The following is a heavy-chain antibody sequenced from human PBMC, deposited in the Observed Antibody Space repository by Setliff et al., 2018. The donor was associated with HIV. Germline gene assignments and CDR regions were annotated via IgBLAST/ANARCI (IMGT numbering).Heavy chain of an antibody. CDR1: GFTFSSYS. CDR2: ISSSSSYI. CDR3: ARDGSGGCCASTRTDFPKPLQPLS. J-gene: IGHJ5*01. V-gene: IGHV3-21*01. Sequence: GGSLRLSCAASGFTFSSYSMNWVRQAPGKGLEWVSSISSSSSYIYYADSVKGRFTISRDNAKNSLYLQMNSLRVEDTAVYYFARDGSGGCCASTRTDFPKPLQPLSWG. D-gene: IGHD3-10*01.